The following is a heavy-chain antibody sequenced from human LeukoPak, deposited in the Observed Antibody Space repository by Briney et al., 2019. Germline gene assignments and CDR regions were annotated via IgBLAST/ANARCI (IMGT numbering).Heavy chain of an antibody. J-gene: IGHJ6*04. CDR2: IRSKANSYAT. Sequence: GGSLKLSCAASGFTFSDSALHWVRQASGKGLEWVGRIRSKANSYATAYAASVKGRFTISRDDSKNTAYLQMNSLKTEDTAVYYCTRRGHYYGSGSYYNYYYYGMDVWGKGTTVTVSS. D-gene: IGHD3-10*01. V-gene: IGHV3-73*01. CDR3: TRRGHYYGSGSYYNYYYYGMDV. CDR1: GFTFSDSA.